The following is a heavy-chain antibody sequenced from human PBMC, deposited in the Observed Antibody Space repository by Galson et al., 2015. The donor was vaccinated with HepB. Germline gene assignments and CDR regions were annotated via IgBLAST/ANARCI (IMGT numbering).Heavy chain of an antibody. V-gene: IGHV3-15*01. CDR1: GFPFNNAW. CDR3: TTDVYFSSYWSWFDP. D-gene: IGHD2-2*01. Sequence: SLRLSCAASGFPFNNAWMTWVRQAPGMGLEWVGRIKSKTDGETTDYAAPVKGRFTISRDDAKNTLYLQMNSLKTDDTAVYYCTTDVYFSSYWSWFDPWGQGTLISVPS. J-gene: IGHJ5*02. CDR2: IKSKTDGETT.